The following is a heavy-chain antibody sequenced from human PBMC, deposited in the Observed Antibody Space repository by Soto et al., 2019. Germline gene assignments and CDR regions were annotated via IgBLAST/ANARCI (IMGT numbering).Heavy chain of an antibody. J-gene: IGHJ4*02. D-gene: IGHD1-20*01. V-gene: IGHV4-59*01. Sequence: SENPSLTCSVSGVSITNYYWTWIRHSPGKGLEWIGYVYHTGNTYYNPSLRSRVTISLDTSKNQVSLRLRSVTAADTAGYYCAREQYNWKLWGQGILGSAPQ. CDR3: AREQYNWKL. CDR1: GVSITNYY. CDR2: VYHTGNT.